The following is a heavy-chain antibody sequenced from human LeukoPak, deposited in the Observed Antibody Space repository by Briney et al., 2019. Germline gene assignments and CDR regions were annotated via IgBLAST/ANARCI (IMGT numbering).Heavy chain of an antibody. CDR3: AKAHYYGSGSSYFDY. J-gene: IGHJ4*02. Sequence: GRSLRLSCAASGFTFSSYGMHWVRQAPGKGLEWVAVISYDGSNKYYADSVKGRFTVSRDNSKNTLYLQMNSLRAEDTAVYYCAKAHYYGSGSSYFDYWGQGTLVTVSS. D-gene: IGHD3-10*01. CDR2: ISYDGSNK. CDR1: GFTFSSYG. V-gene: IGHV3-30*18.